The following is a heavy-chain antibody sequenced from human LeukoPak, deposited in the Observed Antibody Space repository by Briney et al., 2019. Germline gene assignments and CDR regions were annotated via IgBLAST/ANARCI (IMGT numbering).Heavy chain of an antibody. Sequence: ASVKVSCEVSGYTLTVLSMHWVRQAPGKGLEWMGGFDPEVGETIYAQKFQGRVTMTEDTSTDTAYMELSSLRSEDTAVYYCGTSGAMVRGALDYWGQGTLVTVSS. V-gene: IGHV1-24*01. CDR3: GTSGAMVRGALDY. CDR2: FDPEVGET. D-gene: IGHD3-10*01. J-gene: IGHJ4*02. CDR1: GYTLTVLS.